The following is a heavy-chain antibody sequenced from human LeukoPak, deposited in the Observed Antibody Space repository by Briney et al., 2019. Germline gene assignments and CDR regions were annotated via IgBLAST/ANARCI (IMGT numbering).Heavy chain of an antibody. CDR3: AREDGYCSGGSCYTWYYMDV. D-gene: IGHD2-15*01. Sequence: PGGSLRLSCAASGFTLNMYSMNWVRQAPGKGLEWVSYVSSSSSLIYYSDSVRGRFTISRDSATNSLSLQMNSLRVEDTAVYYCAREDGYCSGGSCYTWYYMDVWGKETTVTVSS. J-gene: IGHJ6*03. CDR1: GFTLNMYS. CDR2: VSSSSSLI. V-gene: IGHV3-48*01.